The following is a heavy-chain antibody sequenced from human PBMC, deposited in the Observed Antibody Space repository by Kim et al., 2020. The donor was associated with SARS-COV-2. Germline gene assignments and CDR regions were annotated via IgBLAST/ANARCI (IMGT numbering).Heavy chain of an antibody. J-gene: IGHJ4*02. V-gene: IGHV3-7*01. D-gene: IGHD3-16*01. CDR3: ARDLGNSGNDYYFDY. CDR2: IKQDGSEK. Sequence: GGSLRLSCAVSGFTFSNYWMTWVWQAPGKGLEWVANIKQDGSEKHYVDSVEGRFTISRDNARNSLFLQMNSLRAEDTAVYYCARDLGNSGNDYYFDYWGQGTLVTVSS. CDR1: GFTFSNYW.